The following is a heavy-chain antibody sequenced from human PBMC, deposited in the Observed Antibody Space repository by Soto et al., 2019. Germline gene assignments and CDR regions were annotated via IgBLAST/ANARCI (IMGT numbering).Heavy chain of an antibody. V-gene: IGHV4-4*02. CDR3: ARVPRAAAGTD. Sequence: QVQLQESGPGLVKPSGTLSLTCAVSGGSISSSNWWSWDRQPPGKGLEWIGEIYHSGSTNYNPSLKIRVTMSVDKSKNQFSLMLSSVTAADTAVYYCARVPRAAAGTDWGQGTLVTVSS. D-gene: IGHD6-13*01. CDR2: IYHSGST. CDR1: GGSISSSNW. J-gene: IGHJ4*02.